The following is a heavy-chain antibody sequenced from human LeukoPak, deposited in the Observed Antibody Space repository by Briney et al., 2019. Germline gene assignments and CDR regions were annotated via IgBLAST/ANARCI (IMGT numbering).Heavy chain of an antibody. V-gene: IGHV4-59*01. J-gene: IGHJ3*02. CDR3: ARALRYSYGYLEVLGAFDI. D-gene: IGHD5-18*01. Sequence: PSETLSLTCTVSGGSSSSYYWSWIRQPPGKGLEWIGYIYYSGSTNYNPSLKSRVTISVDTSKNQFSLKLSSVTAADTAVYFCARALRYSYGYLEVLGAFDIWGQGTMVTVSS. CDR1: GGSSSSYY. CDR2: IYYSGST.